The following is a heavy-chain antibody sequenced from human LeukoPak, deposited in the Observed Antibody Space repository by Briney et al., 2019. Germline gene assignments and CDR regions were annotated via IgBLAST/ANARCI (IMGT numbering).Heavy chain of an antibody. CDR3: ARVYDSSGFDPREYYFDY. D-gene: IGHD3-22*01. Sequence: ASVKVSCKASGYTFTGYYMHWVRQAPGQGLEWMGRINPNSGGTNYAQKFQGRVTMTRDTSISTAYRELSRLRSDDTAVYYCARVYDSSGFDPREYYFDYWGQGTLVTVSS. CDR2: INPNSGGT. CDR1: GYTFTGYY. V-gene: IGHV1-2*02. J-gene: IGHJ4*02.